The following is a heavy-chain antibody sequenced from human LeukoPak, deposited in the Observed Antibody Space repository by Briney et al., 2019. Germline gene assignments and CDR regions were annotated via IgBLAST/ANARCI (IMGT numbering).Heavy chain of an antibody. V-gene: IGHV1-69*13. CDR3: ARGEVVTAIRGYNWFDP. CDR2: IIPIFGTA. J-gene: IGHJ5*02. D-gene: IGHD2-21*02. Sequence: SVKVSCKASGGTFSSYAISWVRQAPGQGLEWMGGIIPIFGTANYAQKFQGRVTITADESTSTAYMELSSLRSEDTAVYYCARGEVVTAIRGYNWFDPWGQGTLVTVSS. CDR1: GGTFSSYA.